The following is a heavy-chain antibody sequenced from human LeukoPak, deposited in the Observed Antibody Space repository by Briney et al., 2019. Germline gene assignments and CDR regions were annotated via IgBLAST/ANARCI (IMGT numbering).Heavy chain of an antibody. V-gene: IGHV4-34*01. CDR3: ARGRRPY. J-gene: IGHJ4*02. D-gene: IGHD6-6*01. Sequence: ASETLSLTCAVYGGSFSGYYWSWIRQPQGKGLEWIGEINHSGSTNYNPSLKSRVTISVDTSKNQFSLKLSSVTAADTAVYYCARGRRPYWGQGTLVTVSS. CDR1: GGSFSGYY. CDR2: INHSGST.